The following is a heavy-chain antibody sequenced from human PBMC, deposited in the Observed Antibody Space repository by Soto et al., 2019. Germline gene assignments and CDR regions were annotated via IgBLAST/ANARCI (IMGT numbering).Heavy chain of an antibody. V-gene: IGHV1-69*02. CDR1: GGTFNSYT. CDR2: IIPIVGMA. Sequence: QVQLVQSGAEVKKPGSSVKVSCKASGGTFNSYTISWVRQAPGQGLEWMGRIIPIVGMANYAQKFQDRLTITADKSTSTAYMELSGLRSEDTALFYCAIFLEDYWGQGTLVTVSS. J-gene: IGHJ4*02. CDR3: AIFLEDY.